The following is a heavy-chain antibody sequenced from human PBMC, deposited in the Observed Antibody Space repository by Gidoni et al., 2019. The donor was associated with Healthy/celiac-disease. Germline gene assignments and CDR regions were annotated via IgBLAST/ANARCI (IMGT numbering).Heavy chain of an antibody. Sequence: EVQLVESGGGLVQPGGSLRLSCAASGFTFSSYAMSWVRQAPGKGLGWVSAISGSGGSTYYADSVKGRFTISRDNSKNTLYLQMNSLRAEDTAVYYCAKDQYYYDSSGYYGLSYWGQGTLVTVSS. CDR1: GFTFSSYA. CDR3: AKDQYYYDSSGYYGLSY. J-gene: IGHJ4*02. CDR2: ISGSGGST. V-gene: IGHV3-23*04. D-gene: IGHD3-22*01.